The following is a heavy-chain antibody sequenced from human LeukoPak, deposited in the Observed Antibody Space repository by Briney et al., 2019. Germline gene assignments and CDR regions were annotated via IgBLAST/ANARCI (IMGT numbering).Heavy chain of an antibody. V-gene: IGHV4-59*01. D-gene: IGHD4-17*01. CDR2: VHYSGTT. J-gene: IGHJ4*02. Sequence: SETLSLTCTVSDGSITNYDWSWVRQPPGKGLEFIAHVHYSGTTNYNPSLRSRVTISIDTSKKHFFLKLKSVTAADTAVYYCATGYGDFRVEGRYFYSWGQGTLVTVSS. CDR3: ATGYGDFRVEGRYFYS. CDR1: DGSITNYD.